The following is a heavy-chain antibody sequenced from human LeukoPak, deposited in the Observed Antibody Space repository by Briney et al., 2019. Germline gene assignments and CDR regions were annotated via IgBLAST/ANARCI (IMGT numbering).Heavy chain of an antibody. V-gene: IGHV3-21*01. Sequence: PAGSLTLSCAASGFTFSSYSMNWVRQPPGGVREWVSSISSSSSYTYYTDSVKGRFTISRDKSKNSLYLQMNSVIAEDTAVYYCVRDLDSVTFFWGKGTLVTVSS. CDR1: GFTFSSYS. D-gene: IGHD1-1*01. J-gene: IGHJ4*01. CDR3: VRDLDSVTFF. CDR2: ISSSSSYT.